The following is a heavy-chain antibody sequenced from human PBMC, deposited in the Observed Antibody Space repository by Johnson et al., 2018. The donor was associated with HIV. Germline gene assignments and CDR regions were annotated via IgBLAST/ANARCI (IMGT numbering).Heavy chain of an antibody. J-gene: IGHJ3*01. V-gene: IGHV3-30-3*01. CDR3: ARDLGVWELSYETVDAFDF. D-gene: IGHD3-16*02. CDR2: ISYGGNKQ. Sequence: QPGRSLRLSCAASGFTFSSYAMHWVRQPPGKGLEWVAVISYGGNKQYYVDSVEGRFTISRDNSKEPLYLQMNNLTTEDTAVYSCARDLGVWELSYETVDAFDFWGPGTLVTISA. CDR1: GFTFSSYA.